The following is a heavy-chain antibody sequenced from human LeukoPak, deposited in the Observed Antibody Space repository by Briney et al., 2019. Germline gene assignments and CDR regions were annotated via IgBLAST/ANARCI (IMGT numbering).Heavy chain of an antibody. Sequence: GGSLRLSCAASGFTFSSYAMSWVRQAPGKGLEWVSAISGSGGSTYHADSVKGRFTISRDNSKNTLYLQMDSLRAEDTAVYYCAKTRYGDYNYYFDYWGQGTLVTVSS. CDR2: ISGSGGST. V-gene: IGHV3-23*01. D-gene: IGHD4-17*01. J-gene: IGHJ4*02. CDR1: GFTFSSYA. CDR3: AKTRYGDYNYYFDY.